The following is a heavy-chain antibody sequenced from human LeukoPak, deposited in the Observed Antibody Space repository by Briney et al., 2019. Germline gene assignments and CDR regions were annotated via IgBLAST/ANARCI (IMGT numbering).Heavy chain of an antibody. J-gene: IGHJ3*02. D-gene: IGHD2-15*01. CDR1: GFTFSSYW. Sequence: GGSLRLSCAASGFTFSSYWMSWVRQAPGKGLEWVANIKQDGSEKYYVDSVKGRFTISRDNAKNSLYLQMNSLRAEDTAVYYCARGCSGGSCYWSLAFDIWGQGTMVTVSS. V-gene: IGHV3-7*01. CDR2: IKQDGSEK. CDR3: ARGCSGGSCYWSLAFDI.